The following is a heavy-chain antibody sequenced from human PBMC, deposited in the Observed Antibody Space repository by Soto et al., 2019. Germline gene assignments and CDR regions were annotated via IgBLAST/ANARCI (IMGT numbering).Heavy chain of an antibody. CDR1: GFTFSNAW. J-gene: IGHJ4*02. D-gene: IGHD3-9*01. CDR2: IKSKTDGGTT. CDR3: TTGDVDILTGSVYYFDY. Sequence: EVQLVESGGGLVKPGGSLRLSCAASGFTFSNAWMNWVRQAPGKGLEWVGRIKSKTDGGTTDYAAPVKGRFTISRDDSKNTLYLQMNSLKTDDTAVYYCTTGDVDILTGSVYYFDYWGQGTLVTVAS. V-gene: IGHV3-15*07.